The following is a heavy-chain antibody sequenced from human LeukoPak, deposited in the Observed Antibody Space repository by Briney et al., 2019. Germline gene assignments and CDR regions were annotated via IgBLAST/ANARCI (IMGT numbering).Heavy chain of an antibody. CDR1: GYTFISYG. J-gene: IGHJ4*02. CDR3: ARGEVGGSYGIAFDY. D-gene: IGHD1-26*01. Sequence: ASVKVSCKASGYTFISYGISWVRQAPGQGLEWMGWISAYNGNTNHAQKFQGRVTMTTDTSTSTAYMELRSLRSDDTAVYYCARGEVGGSYGIAFDYWGQGTLVTVSS. CDR2: ISAYNGNT. V-gene: IGHV1-18*01.